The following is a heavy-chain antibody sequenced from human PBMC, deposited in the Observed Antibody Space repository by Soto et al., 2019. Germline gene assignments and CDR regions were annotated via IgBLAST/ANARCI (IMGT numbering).Heavy chain of an antibody. J-gene: IGHJ4*02. D-gene: IGHD1-26*01. CDR3: ASSISSVGPFDY. CDR2: ISYDGSNK. CDR1: GFTFKDYA. V-gene: IGHV3-30-3*01. Sequence: PGESLKISCAASGFTFKDYALNWVRQAPGKGLEWMAVISYDGSNKFYADSVKGRFTISRDNSKNMLYLQVNSLKTEDTAVYYCASSISSVGPFDYWGQGTLVTVSS.